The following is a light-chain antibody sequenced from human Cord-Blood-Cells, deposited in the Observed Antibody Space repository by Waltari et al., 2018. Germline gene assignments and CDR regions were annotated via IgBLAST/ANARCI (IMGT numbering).Light chain of an antibody. J-gene: IGLJ1*01. Sequence: QSALTQPASVSGSPGQSITISCTGTSSDVGSYNLVSWYQQHPGKAPKLMIYEGSKRPSGVSKRFSGSKSGNTASLTISGLQAEDEADYYCCSYAGYVFGTGTKVTVL. CDR3: CSYAGYV. CDR1: SSDVGSYNL. CDR2: EGS. V-gene: IGLV2-23*01.